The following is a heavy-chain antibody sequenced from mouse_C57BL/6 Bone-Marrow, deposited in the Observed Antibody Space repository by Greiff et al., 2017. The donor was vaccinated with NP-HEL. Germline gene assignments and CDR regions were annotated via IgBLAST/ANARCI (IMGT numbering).Heavy chain of an antibody. CDR3: VSPYYDYDYYAMDY. J-gene: IGHJ4*01. D-gene: IGHD2-4*01. CDR1: GFSFNTYA. Sequence: VQLQQSGGGLVQPKGSLKLSCAASGFSFNTYAMNWVRQAPGKGLEWVARIRSKSNNYATYYADSVKDRFTISRDDSESMLYLQMNNLKTEDTAMYYCVSPYYDYDYYAMDYWGQGTSVTVSS. V-gene: IGHV10-1*01. CDR2: IRSKSNNYAT.